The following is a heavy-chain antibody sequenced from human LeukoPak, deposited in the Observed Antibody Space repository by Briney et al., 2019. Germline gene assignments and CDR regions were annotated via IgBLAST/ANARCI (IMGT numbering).Heavy chain of an antibody. CDR1: GGSISNYY. J-gene: IGHJ4*02. CDR2: TYYSGST. Sequence: SETLSLTCTVSGGSISNYYWSWIRQPPGKGLEWIGYTYYSGSTNYNPSLKSRVTISVDTSKNQFSLKLKFVTAADTAVYFCAREGYSGYLFDYWGQGTLVTVSS. V-gene: IGHV4-59*01. D-gene: IGHD3-22*01. CDR3: AREGYSGYLFDY.